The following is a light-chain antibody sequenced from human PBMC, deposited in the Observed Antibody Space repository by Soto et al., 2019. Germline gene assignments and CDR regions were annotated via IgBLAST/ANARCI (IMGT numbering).Light chain of an antibody. Sequence: EIGMTQSSATLSVSPGERATLSCRASQSVRSDVAWLQQRPGQAPRLLIHGASSRATGIPGRFSGSGSGTAFTVTISSLQPEDFAVYYCHQYNKWPRTFGQGTRVEIK. CDR3: HQYNKWPRT. J-gene: IGKJ5*01. V-gene: IGKV3-15*01. CDR2: GAS. CDR1: QSVRSD.